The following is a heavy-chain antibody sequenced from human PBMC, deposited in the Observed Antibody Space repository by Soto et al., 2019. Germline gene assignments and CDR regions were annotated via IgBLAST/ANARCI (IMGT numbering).Heavy chain of an antibody. Sequence: ASETLSLTCAVSGGSVSSGGYSWSWIRQPPGKGLEWIGYIYQSGSTYYNPSLKSRVTISVDRSRNQFSLKLSSVTAADTAVYFCATQSYSNSGAYYYYAMDVWGKGTTVTVSS. D-gene: IGHD4-4*01. J-gene: IGHJ6*04. V-gene: IGHV4-30-2*01. CDR1: GGSVSSGGYS. CDR2: IYQSGST. CDR3: ATQSYSNSGAYYYYAMDV.